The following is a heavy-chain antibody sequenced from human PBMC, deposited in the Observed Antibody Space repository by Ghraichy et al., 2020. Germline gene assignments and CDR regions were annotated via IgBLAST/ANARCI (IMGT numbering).Heavy chain of an antibody. V-gene: IGHV3-33*03. Sequence: LSLTCAASGFRFSGYGMHWVRQAPGKGLQWVAGIWYDGGKSYYVDSVRGRFFISRDNSEKTLYLQMNSLRVDDTAVYYCATPTGDPAYWGQGTRVIVPS. J-gene: IGHJ4*02. D-gene: IGHD7-27*01. CDR2: IWYDGGKS. CDR3: ATPTGDPAY. CDR1: GFRFSGYG.